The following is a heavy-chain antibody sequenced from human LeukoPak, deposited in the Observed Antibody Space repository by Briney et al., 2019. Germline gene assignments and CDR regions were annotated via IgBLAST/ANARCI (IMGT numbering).Heavy chain of an antibody. D-gene: IGHD6-6*01. CDR1: GVSFSFYY. V-gene: IGHV4-34*01. Sequence: SETLSLTCAVYGVSFSFYYWTWIRQPPGKGLEWIGEIDHSGKAHYNPSLKSRVAMTVDTSKSQFSLNLTSLTAADTAVYYCARRGGKYSSSSINYWGQGTLVTVSS. J-gene: IGHJ1*01. CDR2: IDHSGKA. CDR3: ARRGGKYSSSSINY.